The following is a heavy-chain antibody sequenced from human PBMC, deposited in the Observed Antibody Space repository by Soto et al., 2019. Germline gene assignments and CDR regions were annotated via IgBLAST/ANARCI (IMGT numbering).Heavy chain of an antibody. V-gene: IGHV3-33*01. CDR2: IWYDGSNK. CDR3: ARGRRLIGAYYYYGMDV. Sequence: GGSLRLSCAASGFTFSSYGMHWVRQAPGKGLEWVAVIWYDGSNKYYADSVKGRFTSSRDNSKNTLYLQMNSLRAEDTAVDYCARGRRLIGAYYYYGMDVWGQGTTVTVSS. CDR1: GFTFSSYG. D-gene: IGHD5-12*01. J-gene: IGHJ6*02.